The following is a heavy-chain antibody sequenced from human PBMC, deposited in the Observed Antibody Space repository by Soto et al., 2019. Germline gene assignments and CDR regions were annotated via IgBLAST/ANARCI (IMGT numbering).Heavy chain of an antibody. D-gene: IGHD3-10*01. CDR2: ITDGGSNK. V-gene: IGHV3-30*18. CDR1: GFTFSSYA. CDR3: AKVQLVWFGELSNAPPVDY. Sequence: GGSLRLSCAAPGFTFSSYAMSWVRQAPGKGLEWVAVITDGGSNKYYADSVKGRFTISRDNSKNTLYLQMNSLRAEDTAVYYCAKVQLVWFGELSNAPPVDYWGQGTLVTVSS. J-gene: IGHJ4*02.